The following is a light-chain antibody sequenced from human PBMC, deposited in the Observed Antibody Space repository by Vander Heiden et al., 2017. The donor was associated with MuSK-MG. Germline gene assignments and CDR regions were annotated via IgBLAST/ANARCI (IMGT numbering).Light chain of an antibody. CDR1: QAISIY. V-gene: IGKV1-16*02. CDR2: DAS. J-gene: IGKJ4*01. CDR3: QQYNTHPPLT. Sequence: DVQMTQSPSSLSASVGDRVTITCRASQAISIYLAWFQHKPGKAPKSLIYDASILQSGVPSKFSGSGSGTDFTLTISSLQPEDSATYYCQQYNTHPPLTFGGGTKVEIK.